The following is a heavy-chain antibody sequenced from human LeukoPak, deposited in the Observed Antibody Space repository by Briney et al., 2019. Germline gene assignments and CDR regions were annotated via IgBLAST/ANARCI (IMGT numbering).Heavy chain of an antibody. Sequence: PSETLSLTCTVSGGSISSGSYYWSWIRQPAGKGLEWIGRIYTSGSTNYNPSLKSRVTISVDTSKNQFSLKLSSVTAADTAVYYCARDYYDSSGWGPYYYYMDVWGKGTTVTISS. D-gene: IGHD3-22*01. CDR1: GGSISSGSYY. V-gene: IGHV4-61*02. CDR3: ARDYYDSSGWGPYYYYMDV. J-gene: IGHJ6*03. CDR2: IYTSGST.